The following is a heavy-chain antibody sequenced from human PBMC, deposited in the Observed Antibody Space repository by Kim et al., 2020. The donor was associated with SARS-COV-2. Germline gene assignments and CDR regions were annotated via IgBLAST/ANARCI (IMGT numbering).Heavy chain of an antibody. D-gene: IGHD6-13*01. J-gene: IGHJ6*03. CDR3: ARDLEQQLVLYYYYYMDV. CDR1: GYTFTSYA. Sequence: ASVKVSCKASGYTFTSYAMNWVRQAPGQGLEWMGWINTNTGNPTYAQGFTGRFVFSLDTSVSTAYLQINSLKAEDTAVYYCARDLEQQLVLYYYYYMDVWGKGTTVTVSS. V-gene: IGHV7-4-1*02. CDR2: INTNTGNP.